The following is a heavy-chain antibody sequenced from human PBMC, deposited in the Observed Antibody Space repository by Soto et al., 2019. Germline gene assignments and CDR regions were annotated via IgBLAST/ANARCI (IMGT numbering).Heavy chain of an antibody. CDR3: ARVPDY. CDR1: GGSISSGGYS. V-gene: IGHV4-30-2*01. CDR2: MYHSGST. J-gene: IGHJ4*02. D-gene: IGHD2-2*01. Sequence: PSETLSLTCAVSGGSISSGGYSWSWIRQPPGKGLEWIGYMYHSGSTYYNPSLKSRVTISIDGSKNQFSLKLSSVTAADTAVYYCARVPDYRGQGILVTVSS.